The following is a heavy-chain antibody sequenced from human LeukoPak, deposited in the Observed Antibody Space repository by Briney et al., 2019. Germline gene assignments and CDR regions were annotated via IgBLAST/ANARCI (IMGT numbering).Heavy chain of an antibody. CDR2: IYYSGNT. D-gene: IGHD3-3*01. V-gene: IGHV4-59*01. CDR1: GAFISGYY. J-gene: IGHJ6*03. Sequence: SETLSLTCTVSGAFISGYYWSWIRQPPGKGLEWIGYIYYSGNTNYSPSLRSRVTISVDTSKNQISLKLSSVTAADTAVYYCARIGYGFPYMDVWGKGTTVSVAS. CDR3: ARIGYGFPYMDV.